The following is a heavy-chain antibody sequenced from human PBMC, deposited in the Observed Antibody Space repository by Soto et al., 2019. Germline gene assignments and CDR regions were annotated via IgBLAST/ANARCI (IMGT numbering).Heavy chain of an antibody. D-gene: IGHD3-22*01. CDR2: ISAYDDNT. J-gene: IGHJ6*02. CDR3: ARGGYYDSSGSRNYHYYGMNV. Sequence: QAQLVQSGPEVKKPGPSVKVSCKASGYRFTSYGISWVRQAPGQGLEWLGWISAYDDNTKYAQTLQGRVSMSTDTSTNTAYMELRSLRSDDTAMYYCARGGYYDSSGSRNYHYYGMNVWGQGTTVTVSS. V-gene: IGHV1-18*01. CDR1: GYRFTSYG.